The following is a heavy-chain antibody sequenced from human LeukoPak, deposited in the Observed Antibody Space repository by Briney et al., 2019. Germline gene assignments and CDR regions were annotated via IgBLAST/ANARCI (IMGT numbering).Heavy chain of an antibody. CDR2: INPQSGGT. CDR3: ARDYYHDGSGGFDY. CDR1: GYTFTGYY. J-gene: IGHJ4*02. D-gene: IGHD3-22*01. Sequence: ASVKVSCKASGYTFTGYYMHWVRQAPGQGLEWMGWINPQSGGTNYAQKFQDWVTMTRDTFISTVYMELSRLTSDDTAVYYCARDYYHDGSGGFDYWGQGTLVTVSS. V-gene: IGHV1-2*04.